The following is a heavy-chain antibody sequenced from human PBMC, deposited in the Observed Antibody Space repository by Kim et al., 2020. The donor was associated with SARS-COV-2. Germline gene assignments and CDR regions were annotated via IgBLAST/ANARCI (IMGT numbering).Heavy chain of an antibody. J-gene: IGHJ4*02. Sequence: GGSLRLSCAASGFTFDDYTMHWVRQAPGKGLEWVSLISWDGGSTYYADSVKGRFTISRDNSKNSLYLQMNSLRTEDTALYYCAKKKIPQAHSGYEEDYFDYWGQGTLVTVSS. CDR1: GFTFDDYT. V-gene: IGHV3-43*01. CDR3: AKKKIPQAHSGYEEDYFDY. CDR2: ISWDGGST. D-gene: IGHD5-12*01.